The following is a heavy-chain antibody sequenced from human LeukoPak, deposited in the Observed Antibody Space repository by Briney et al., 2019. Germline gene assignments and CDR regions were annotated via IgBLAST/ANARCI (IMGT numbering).Heavy chain of an antibody. D-gene: IGHD2-21*02. CDR1: GFTFSSYS. Sequence: PGGSLRLSCAASGFTFSSYSMNWVRQAPGKGLEWDSSISSSSSYIYYADSVKGRFTISRDNAKNSLYLQMNSLRAEDTAVYYCARAAYCGGDCYPYYYGMDVWGQGTTVTVSS. CDR3: ARAAYCGGDCYPYYYGMDV. J-gene: IGHJ6*02. V-gene: IGHV3-21*01. CDR2: ISSSSSYI.